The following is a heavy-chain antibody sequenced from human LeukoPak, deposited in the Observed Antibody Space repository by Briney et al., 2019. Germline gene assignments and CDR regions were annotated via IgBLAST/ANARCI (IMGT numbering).Heavy chain of an antibody. V-gene: IGHV4-39*01. CDR2: IYYIGTS. CDR3: ARHRCGSYIRYFDF. Sequence: SETLSLTCTVSGDSINTSNYFWGWIRQSTGKGLEWIGNIYYIGTSDYNPSLKSRVTISIDTSKNQFSLNLRSVTAADTAFYYCARHRCGSYIRYFDFWGQGALVTVSS. J-gene: IGHJ4*02. D-gene: IGHD1-26*01. CDR1: GDSINTSNYF.